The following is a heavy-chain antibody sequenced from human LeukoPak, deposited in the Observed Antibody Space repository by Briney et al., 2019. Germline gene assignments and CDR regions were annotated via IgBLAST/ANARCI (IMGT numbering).Heavy chain of an antibody. D-gene: IGHD2/OR15-2a*01. J-gene: IGHJ3*02. Sequence: GGSLRLSCAASGFTFSSYSMNWVRQAPGKGLEWVSSISSSSSYIYYADSVKGRFTISRDNAKNSLYLQMNSLRAEDTAVYYCARDYLWVSNAFDIWGQGTMVTVSS. CDR1: GFTFSSYS. CDR2: ISSSSSYI. CDR3: ARDYLWVSNAFDI. V-gene: IGHV3-21*01.